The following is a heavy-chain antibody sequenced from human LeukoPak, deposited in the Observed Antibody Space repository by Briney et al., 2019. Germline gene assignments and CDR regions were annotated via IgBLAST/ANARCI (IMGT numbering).Heavy chain of an antibody. V-gene: IGHV4-59*01. CDR1: GGSFSGYY. CDR3: ARTDDAFHI. CDR2: IYYSGST. D-gene: IGHD2-21*02. Sequence: SETLSLTCAVYGGSFSGYYWSWIRQPPGKGLEWIGYIYYSGSTNYNPSLKSRVTISVDTSKNQFSLKLSSVTTADTAMYYCARTDDAFHIWGHGTTVTVSS. J-gene: IGHJ3*02.